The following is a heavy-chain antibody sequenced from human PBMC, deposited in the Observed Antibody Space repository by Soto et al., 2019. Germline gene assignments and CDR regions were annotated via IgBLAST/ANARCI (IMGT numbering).Heavy chain of an antibody. V-gene: IGHV3-74*01. CDR3: AREEGYCGGGSCFRSAFDL. J-gene: IGHJ3*01. CDR1: GFTFSSDW. CDR2: IKSDGSST. D-gene: IGHD2-15*01. Sequence: GGSLRLSCAASGFTFSSDWMHWVRQAPGKGLVWVSRIKSDGSSTGYADSVKGRFTISRDNAKNSVYLQMNSLRAEDTAVYYCAREEGYCGGGSCFRSAFDLWGQGTVVTVSS.